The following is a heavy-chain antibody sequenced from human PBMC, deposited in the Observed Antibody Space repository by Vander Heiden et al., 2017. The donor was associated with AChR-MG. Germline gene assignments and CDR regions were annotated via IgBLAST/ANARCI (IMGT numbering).Heavy chain of an antibody. D-gene: IGHD3-10*01. J-gene: IGHJ4*02. CDR3: ARGRGLYFDF. Sequence: EVQLVASGGGLAQPGGSLRLSCAASGDTFTNFEVNWVRQAPGKGLEWIAYIGSTGSTLFYADSVKGRFTISRDDSANSAFLQMDSLRADDTAVYFCARGRGLYFDFWGQGTVVTVS. CDR2: IGSTGSTL. V-gene: IGHV3-48*03. CDR1: GDTFTNFE.